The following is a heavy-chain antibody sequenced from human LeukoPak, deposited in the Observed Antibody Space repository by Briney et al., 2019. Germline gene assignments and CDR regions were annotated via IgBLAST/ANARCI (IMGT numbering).Heavy chain of an antibody. Sequence: GGSLRLSCAPSGFTFNNYAMNWVRQAPGKGLEWVSYIRGGGSNTRYSDSVKGRFIISRDNSKNILYLQMNSLRAEDTAIYYCAKCSASYSNDAFDVWGRGTMVTVSS. CDR2: IRGGGSNT. D-gene: IGHD3-10*02. J-gene: IGHJ3*01. CDR3: AKCSASYSNDAFDV. V-gene: IGHV3-23*01. CDR1: GFTFNNYA.